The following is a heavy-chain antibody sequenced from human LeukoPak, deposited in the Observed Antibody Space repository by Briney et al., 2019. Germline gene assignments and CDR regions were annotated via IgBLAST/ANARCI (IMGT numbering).Heavy chain of an antibody. D-gene: IGHD2-2*01. Sequence: SETLSLTCTVSSDSISDYYWSWIRQPPGKGLEWIGYIYYSGSTNYNPSLKSRVTISVDTSKNQFSLKLSSVTAADTAVYYCARCRVVPAAIWFDPWGQGTLVTVSS. V-gene: IGHV4-59*01. CDR1: SDSISDYY. CDR2: IYYSGST. J-gene: IGHJ5*02. CDR3: ARCRVVPAAIWFDP.